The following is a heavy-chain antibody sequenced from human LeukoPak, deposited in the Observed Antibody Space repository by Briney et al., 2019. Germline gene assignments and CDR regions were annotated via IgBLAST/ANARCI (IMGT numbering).Heavy chain of an antibody. CDR2: IYPGDSET. D-gene: IGHD3-22*01. J-gene: IGHJ4*02. Sequence: GESLKISCKGSGCRFTNYWIGWVRQMPGKGLEWMGIIYPGDSETRYRPSFQGQVTISADKSISTAYLQWSSLKASDTGIYYCATPYGSSGYYSFDSWGQGTLVTVSS. V-gene: IGHV5-51*01. CDR1: GCRFTNYW. CDR3: ATPYGSSGYYSFDS.